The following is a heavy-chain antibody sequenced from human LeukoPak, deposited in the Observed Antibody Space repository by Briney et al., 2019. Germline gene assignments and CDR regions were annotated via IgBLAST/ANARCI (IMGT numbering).Heavy chain of an antibody. CDR2: ISSSGSTI. CDR1: GFTFSDYY. Sequence: GGSLRLSCAASGFTFSDYYMSWIRQAPGKGLEWVSYISSSGSTIHYADSVKGRFTISRDNSKNTLYLQMNSLRAEDTAVYYCAKDRRGYSYGYSLYWGLGTLVTVSS. CDR3: AKDRRGYSYGYSLY. J-gene: IGHJ4*02. D-gene: IGHD5-18*01. V-gene: IGHV3-11*04.